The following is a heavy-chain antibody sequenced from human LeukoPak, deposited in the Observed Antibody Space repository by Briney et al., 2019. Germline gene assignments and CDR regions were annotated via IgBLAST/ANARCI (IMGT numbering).Heavy chain of an antibody. CDR3: VKEYCSSTGCYGGYFDY. V-gene: IGHV3-64D*06. D-gene: IGHD2-2*01. J-gene: IGHJ4*02. CDR1: GFTFSSYA. Sequence: GGSLRLSCAASGFTFSSYAMHWVRQAPGKGLEYVSAISSNGGSTYYADSVKGRFTISRDNSKNTLYLQMSSLRAEDTAVYYCVKEYCSSTGCYGGYFDYWGQGTLVTVSS. CDR2: ISSNGGST.